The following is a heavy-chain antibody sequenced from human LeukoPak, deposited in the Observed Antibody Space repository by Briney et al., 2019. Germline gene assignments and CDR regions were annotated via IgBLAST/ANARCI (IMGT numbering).Heavy chain of an antibody. D-gene: IGHD5-12*01. J-gene: IGHJ4*02. Sequence: GASLRLSCAASGFTFSSYAVSWVRQAPGKGLEWVSAISGSGGSTYYADSVKGRFTISRDNSKNTLYLQMNSLRAEDTAVYYCAKDQGGYDLTDFDYWGQGTLVTVSS. CDR2: ISGSGGST. CDR1: GFTFSSYA. V-gene: IGHV3-23*01. CDR3: AKDQGGYDLTDFDY.